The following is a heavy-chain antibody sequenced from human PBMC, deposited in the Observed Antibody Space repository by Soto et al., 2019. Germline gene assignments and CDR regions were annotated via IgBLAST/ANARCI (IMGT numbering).Heavy chain of an antibody. CDR2: IIPVMSIT. V-gene: IGHV1-69*04. CDR1: GGTFDSFA. CDR3: AREAVGLDV. J-gene: IGHJ6*02. Sequence: QGPLVQSGAEVMKPGSSVRVSCKASGGTFDSFAVTWVRQAPGQGLEWMGRIIPVMSITNYAQRFQGRVTITADRSTNTAYMDLSRLTSEDTAVYYCAREAVGLDVWGQGTTVTVS.